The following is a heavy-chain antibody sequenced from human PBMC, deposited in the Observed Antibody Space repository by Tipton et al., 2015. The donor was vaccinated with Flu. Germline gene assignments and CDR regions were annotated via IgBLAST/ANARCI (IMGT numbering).Heavy chain of an antibody. J-gene: IGHJ4*02. CDR3: ARATYYYDSSGNTVAYFDY. CDR1: GGTFSSYA. CDR2: IIPILGIA. V-gene: IGHV1-69*09. D-gene: IGHD3-22*01. Sequence: QLVQSGAEVKKPGSSVKVSCKASGGTFSSYAISWVRQAPGQGLEWMGGIIPILGIANYAQKFQGRGTITADKSTSTAYMELSSLRSEDTAVYYCARATYYYDSSGNTVAYFDYWGQGTLVTVSS.